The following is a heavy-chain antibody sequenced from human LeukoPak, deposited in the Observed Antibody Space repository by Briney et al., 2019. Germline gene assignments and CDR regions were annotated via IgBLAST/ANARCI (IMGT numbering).Heavy chain of an antibody. CDR3: ARGWGTNDMDV. Sequence: SETLSLTCAVYGGSFSGYYWSWIRQPPGKGLEWIGEINHSGSTNYNPSLKSRVTISVDTSKNQFSLKLSSVTAADTAVYYCARGWGTNDMDVWGKGTTVTVSS. CDR2: INHSGST. J-gene: IGHJ6*03. CDR1: GGSFSGYY. V-gene: IGHV4-34*01. D-gene: IGHD1-1*01.